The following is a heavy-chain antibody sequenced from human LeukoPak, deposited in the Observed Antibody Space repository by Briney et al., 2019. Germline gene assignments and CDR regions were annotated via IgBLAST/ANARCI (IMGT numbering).Heavy chain of an antibody. J-gene: IGHJ3*02. D-gene: IGHD3-22*01. CDR1: GFTFSSYA. CDR3: ARDGNPPDVVINAFDI. V-gene: IGHV3-23*01. Sequence: PGGSLRLSCAASGFTFSSYAMSWVRQAPGKGLEWVSAITRAGTTYYADSVKGRFTISRDNSKNTLYLQMNSLRGDDTAVYYCARDGNPPDVVINAFDIWGQGTMATVSS. CDR2: ITRAGTT.